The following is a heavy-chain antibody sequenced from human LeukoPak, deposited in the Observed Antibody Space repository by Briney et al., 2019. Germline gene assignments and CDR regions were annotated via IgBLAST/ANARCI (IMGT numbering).Heavy chain of an antibody. CDR3: ARKGYSGRYSHGMDV. D-gene: IGHD1-26*01. J-gene: IGHJ6*02. V-gene: IGHV3-33*01. Sequence: GGSLRLSCAASGFTFSSYGMYWVRQAPGKGLEWVALIWFDGSSQNYADSVKGRFTISRDNSKNTLFLQMNSLRAEDTAVFYCARKGYSGRYSHGMDVWGQGTTVTVSS. CDR1: GFTFSSYG. CDR2: IWFDGSSQ.